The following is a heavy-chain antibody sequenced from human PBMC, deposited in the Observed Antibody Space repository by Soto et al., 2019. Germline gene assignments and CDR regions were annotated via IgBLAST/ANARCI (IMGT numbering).Heavy chain of an antibody. V-gene: IGHV4-31*03. CDR1: GCSICSGGYS. D-gene: IGHD6-6*01. CDR3: ATYSSSPWWWDY. J-gene: IGHJ4*02. Sequence: KTSETLSLTCTVSGCSICSGGYSWSWIRQHPGKGLEWIGYIYYSGSTYYNPSLKSRVTISVDTSKNQFSLKLSSVTAADTAVYYCATYSSSPWWWDYWGQGTLVTVSS. CDR2: IYYSGST.